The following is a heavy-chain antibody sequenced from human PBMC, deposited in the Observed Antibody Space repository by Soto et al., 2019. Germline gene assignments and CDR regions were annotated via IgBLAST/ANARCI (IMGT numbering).Heavy chain of an antibody. CDR2: IYPGDSDT. Sequence: GGSLKISWKGSGYSFTIYWIGWGRQMPGKGLEWMGIIYPGDSDTRYSPSFQGQVTISADKSISTAYLQWSSLKASDTAIYYCASKRASGYSTGDYYYGMDVWGQGTTVTVSS. D-gene: IGHD3-22*01. CDR1: GYSFTIYW. CDR3: ASKRASGYSTGDYYYGMDV. J-gene: IGHJ6*02. V-gene: IGHV5-51*01.